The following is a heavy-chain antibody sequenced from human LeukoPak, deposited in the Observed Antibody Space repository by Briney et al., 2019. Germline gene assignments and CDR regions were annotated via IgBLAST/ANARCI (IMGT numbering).Heavy chain of an antibody. D-gene: IGHD4-23*01. CDR2: TPYDGRNN. CDR1: GFTFSRYA. J-gene: IGHJ4*02. V-gene: IGHV3-30*04. Sequence: GGSLRLSCAASGFTFSRYALHWVRQAPGRGLEWVAVTPYDGRNNYYADSVKGRLTISRDNSKDTLYLQMTGLRAEDTAVYYCARGARKGDDYGGFFDYWGQGTLVTVSS. CDR3: ARGARKGDDYGGFFDY.